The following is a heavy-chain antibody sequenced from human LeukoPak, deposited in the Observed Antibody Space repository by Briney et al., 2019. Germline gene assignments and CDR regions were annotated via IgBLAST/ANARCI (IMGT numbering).Heavy chain of an antibody. CDR2: IYSGGST. Sequence: GGSLRLSCAASGFTVSSNYMSWVRQARGEGLEWGSVIYSGGSTYYAAPVKGRFPISRHNSKNTLYLQMNSLRAEDTAVYYCARRPHVTYYYDSSGYYADAFDIWGLGTMVTVSS. D-gene: IGHD3-22*01. CDR1: GFTVSSNY. V-gene: IGHV3-53*04. CDR3: ARRPHVTYYYDSSGYYADAFDI. J-gene: IGHJ3*02.